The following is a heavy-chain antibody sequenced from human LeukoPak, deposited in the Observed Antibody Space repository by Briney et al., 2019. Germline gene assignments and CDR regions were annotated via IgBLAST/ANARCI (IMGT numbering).Heavy chain of an antibody. D-gene: IGHD3-10*01. J-gene: IGHJ3*01. CDR2: ISAYKGNT. V-gene: IGHV1-18*01. Sequence: ASVKVSCKASGYTFSTYGISWVRQAPGQGLEWMGWISAYKGNTYYAQKLQGRVTMTTDTSTSTAYMELRSLRSDDTAIYYCARDLYYYGSGGYYDVFDVWGQGTMVTVSS. CDR3: ARDLYYYGSGGYYDVFDV. CDR1: GYTFSTYG.